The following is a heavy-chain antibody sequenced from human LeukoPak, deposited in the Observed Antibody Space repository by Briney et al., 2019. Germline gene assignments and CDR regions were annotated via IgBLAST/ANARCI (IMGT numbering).Heavy chain of an antibody. CDR1: GYTFTSYY. J-gene: IGHJ4*02. D-gene: IGHD5-18*01. CDR3: ARVERQLWRDDY. CDR2: ISAYNGNT. V-gene: IGHV1-18*04. Sequence: GASVKVSCKASGYTFTSYYMHWVRQAPGQGLEWMGWISAYNGNTNYAQKLQGRVIMTTDTSTSTAYMELRSLRSDDTAVYYCARVERQLWRDDYWGRGTLVTVSS.